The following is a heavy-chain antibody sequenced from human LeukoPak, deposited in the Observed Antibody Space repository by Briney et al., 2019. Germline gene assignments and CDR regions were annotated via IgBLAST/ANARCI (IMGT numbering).Heavy chain of an antibody. J-gene: IGHJ4*02. Sequence: SETLSLTCTVSGGSISIYYWSWIRQPPGKGLGWLGYTYNSGSTLYNPSLKSRVTISVDTSRNEFSLRLTSVTAADAAVYYRVRDRELNYWGQGTLVTVSS. V-gene: IGHV4-59*01. CDR3: VRDRELNY. CDR1: GGSISIYY. CDR2: TYNSGST. D-gene: IGHD3-10*01.